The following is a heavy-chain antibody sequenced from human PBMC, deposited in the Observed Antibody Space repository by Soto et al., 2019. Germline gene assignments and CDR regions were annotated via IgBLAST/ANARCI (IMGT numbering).Heavy chain of an antibody. D-gene: IGHD5-18*01. Sequence: ASVKVSCKASGYTFTSYYMHWVRQAPGQGLERMGIINPSGGSTSYAQKFQGRVTMTRDTSTSTVYMELSSLRSEDTAVYYCASGYSYGYVGAYYYGMDVWGQGTTVTVSS. CDR2: INPSGGST. V-gene: IGHV1-46*01. CDR1: GYTFTSYY. J-gene: IGHJ6*02. CDR3: ASGYSYGYVGAYYYGMDV.